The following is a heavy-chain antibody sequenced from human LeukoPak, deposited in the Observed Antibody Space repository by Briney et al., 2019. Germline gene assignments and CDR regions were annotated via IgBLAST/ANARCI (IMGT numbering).Heavy chain of an antibody. CDR3: AREGGFGDYVWGSYRYIH. J-gene: IGHJ4*02. D-gene: IGHD3-16*02. Sequence: ASVKVSCKASGYTFTGYYMHWVRQAPRQGLEWMGWINPNSGGTNYAQKFQGRVTMTRDTSISTAYMELSRLRSDDTAVYYCAREGGFGDYVWGSYRYIHWGQGTLVTVSS. V-gene: IGHV1-2*02. CDR2: INPNSGGT. CDR1: GYTFTGYY.